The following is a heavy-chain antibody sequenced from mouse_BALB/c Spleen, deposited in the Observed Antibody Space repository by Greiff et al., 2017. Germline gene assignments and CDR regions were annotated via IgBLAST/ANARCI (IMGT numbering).Heavy chain of an antibody. V-gene: IGHV1-9*01. D-gene: IGHD1-1*01. Sequence: QVQLQQSGAELMKPGASVKISCKATGYTFSSYWIEWVKQRPGHGLEWIGEILPGSGSTNYNEKFKGKATFTADTSSNTAYLQLSSLTSEDSAVYYCARKGDGSSSEGYFDVWGAGTTVTVSS. CDR2: ILPGSGST. CDR3: ARKGDGSSSEGYFDV. CDR1: GYTFSSYW. J-gene: IGHJ1*01.